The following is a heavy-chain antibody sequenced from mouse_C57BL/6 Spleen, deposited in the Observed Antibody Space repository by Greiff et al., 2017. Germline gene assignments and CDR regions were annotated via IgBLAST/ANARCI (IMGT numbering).Heavy chain of an antibody. CDR1: GYTFTSYW. D-gene: IGHD2-1*01. V-gene: IGHV1-69*01. Sequence: QVQLQQPGAELVMPGASVKLSCKASGYTFTSYWMHWVKQRPGQGLEWIGEIDPSDSYTNYNQKFKGKSTLTVDKSSSTAYMQLSSLTSEDSAVYYGARSGDLLLYFDVWGTGTTVTVSS. CDR2: IDPSDSYT. J-gene: IGHJ1*03. CDR3: ARSGDLLLYFDV.